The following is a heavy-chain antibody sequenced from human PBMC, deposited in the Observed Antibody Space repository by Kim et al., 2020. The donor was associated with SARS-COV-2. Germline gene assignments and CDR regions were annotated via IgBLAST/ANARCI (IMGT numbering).Heavy chain of an antibody. D-gene: IGHD3-10*01. CDR2: ISGSGGST. J-gene: IGHJ4*02. Sequence: GGSLRLSCAASGFTFSSYAMSWVRQAPGKGLEWVSAISGSGGSTYYADSVKGRFTISRDNSKNTLYLQMNSLRAEDTAVYYCAKPNTMVRGVSWYFDYWGQGTLVTVSS. CDR1: GFTFSSYA. V-gene: IGHV3-23*01. CDR3: AKPNTMVRGVSWYFDY.